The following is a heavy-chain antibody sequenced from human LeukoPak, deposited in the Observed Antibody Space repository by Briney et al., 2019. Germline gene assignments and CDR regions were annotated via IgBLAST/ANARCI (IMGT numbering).Heavy chain of an antibody. CDR3: ARDSISGDGYNWFDP. CDR2: IGWSDGTI. J-gene: IGHJ5*02. V-gene: IGHV3-48*01. CDR1: GFTFSSYT. D-gene: IGHD4-17*01. Sequence: PGGSLRLSCAASGFTFSSYTMNWVRQAPGKGLEWISHIGWSDGTIYYADPIKGRFTVSRDNAKNSLYLQMNSLRAEDTAVYYCARDSISGDGYNWFDPWGQGTLVTVSS.